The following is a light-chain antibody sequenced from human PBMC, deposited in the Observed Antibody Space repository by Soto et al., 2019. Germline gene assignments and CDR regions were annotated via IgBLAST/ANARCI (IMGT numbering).Light chain of an antibody. CDR2: DVN. Sequence: QSVLTQPASVSGSPGQSITISCTGTSSDVGAYNYVSWYQHHPGKVPKLLIYDVNMRPPGISNRFSGSKSGNTASLTISGIQAEDEGYYSCGSYTNSITLVFGGGTKLTVL. J-gene: IGLJ2*01. CDR1: SSDVGAYNY. CDR3: GSYTNSITLV. V-gene: IGLV2-14*03.